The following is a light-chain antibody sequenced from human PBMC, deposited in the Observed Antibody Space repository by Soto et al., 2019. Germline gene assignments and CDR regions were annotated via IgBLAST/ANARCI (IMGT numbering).Light chain of an antibody. V-gene: IGLV8-61*01. CDR1: SGSVSTTYY. Sequence: QAVVTQEPSFSVSPGGTVTLTCGLTSGSVSTTYYPSWYQQTPGQAPRTLIYSTNIRSSGVPDRFTGTILGNKAALTITGAQAEDESDYHCMRYMGGGLVVFGGGTKRTVL. CDR3: MRYMGGGLVV. CDR2: STN. J-gene: IGLJ3*02.